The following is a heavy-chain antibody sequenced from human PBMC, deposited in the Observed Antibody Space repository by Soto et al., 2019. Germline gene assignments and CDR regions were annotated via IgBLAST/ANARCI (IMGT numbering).Heavy chain of an antibody. D-gene: IGHD5-12*01. CDR2: MNPNSGNT. CDR3: ARGGGYIVAKDYYYMDV. Sequence: ASVKVYSKDCGYTFTSYDINWVSQATGHWFEWMGWMNPNSGNTGYAQNFQGRVTMTRNTSISTAYMELSSLRSEDTAVYDCARGGGYIVAKDYYYMDVWGKGTTVTVSS. V-gene: IGHV1-8*01. CDR1: GYTFTSYD. J-gene: IGHJ6*03.